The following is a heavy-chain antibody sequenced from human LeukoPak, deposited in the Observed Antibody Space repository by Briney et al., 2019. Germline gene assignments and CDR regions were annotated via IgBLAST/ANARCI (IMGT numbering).Heavy chain of an antibody. Sequence: SETLSLTCTVSGGSINGYYWSWIRQPAGKGLEWIGRIYNSESINYNPSLKSRVTMSIDTSKSQFSLKLNSVTAADTAVYYCARDRISSYTRDWFDPWGQGALVTVSS. J-gene: IGHJ5*02. CDR3: ARDRISSYTRDWFDP. CDR1: GGSINGYY. V-gene: IGHV4-4*07. D-gene: IGHD2-2*02. CDR2: IYNSESI.